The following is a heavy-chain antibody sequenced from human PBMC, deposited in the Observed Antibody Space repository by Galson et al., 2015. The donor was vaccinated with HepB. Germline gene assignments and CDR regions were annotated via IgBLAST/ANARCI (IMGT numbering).Heavy chain of an antibody. D-gene: IGHD5-24*01. CDR3: ARDQRDGYNLGLFDY. CDR1: GFIFSAYS. V-gene: IGHV3-30-3*01. CDR2: ISYDGINK. Sequence: SLRLSCAASGFIFSAYSMHWVRQAPGKGLDWVAVISYDGINKYYADSVKGRFTISRDNSKNTLYLQMNSLRPEDTAVYFCARDQRDGYNLGLFDYWGLGALVTVSS. J-gene: IGHJ4*02.